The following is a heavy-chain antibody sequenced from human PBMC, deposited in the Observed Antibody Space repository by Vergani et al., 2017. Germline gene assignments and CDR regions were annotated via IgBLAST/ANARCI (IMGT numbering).Heavy chain of an antibody. Sequence: EVQLVESGGGVERPGGSPRLSCAASGFTFDDFGMTWVRQSPGKGLEWVSLINWNGGNTLYADSVKGRFTISRDNARSSLYLQMSNLTTEDTAFYYCARVPQGGDYGDYYCDYWGQGTLVTVAS. D-gene: IGHD4-17*01. J-gene: IGHJ4*02. V-gene: IGHV3-20*04. CDR3: ARVPQGGDYGDYYCDY. CDR2: INWNGGNT. CDR1: GFTFDDFG.